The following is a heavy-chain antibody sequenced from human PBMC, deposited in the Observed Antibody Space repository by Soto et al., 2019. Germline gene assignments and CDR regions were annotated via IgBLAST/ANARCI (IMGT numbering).Heavy chain of an antibody. J-gene: IGHJ4*02. D-gene: IGHD5-18*01. Sequence: GGSLRLSCAASGFTFSSYGMHWVRQAPGKGLEWVAVIWYDGSNKYYADSVKGRFTISRDNSKNTLYLQMNSLRAEDTAVYYCATQWIQQPFDYWGQGTLVTVSS. V-gene: IGHV3-33*01. CDR1: GFTFSSYG. CDR3: ATQWIQQPFDY. CDR2: IWYDGSNK.